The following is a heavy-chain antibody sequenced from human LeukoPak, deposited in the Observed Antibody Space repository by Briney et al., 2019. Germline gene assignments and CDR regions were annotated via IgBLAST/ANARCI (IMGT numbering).Heavy chain of an antibody. CDR3: ARARIVGATEYYFDY. CDR1: GFTFSSYD. CDR2: IGTAGDT. Sequence: GGSLRLSCAASGFTFSSYDMHWVRQATGKGLEWVSAIGTAGDTYYPGSVKGRFTISRENAKNSLYLQMNSLRAGDTAVYYCARARIVGATEYYFDYWGQGTLVTASS. J-gene: IGHJ4*02. V-gene: IGHV3-13*01. D-gene: IGHD1-26*01.